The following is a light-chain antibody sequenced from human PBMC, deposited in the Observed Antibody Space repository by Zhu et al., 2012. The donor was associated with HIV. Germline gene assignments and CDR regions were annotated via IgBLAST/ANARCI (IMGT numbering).Light chain of an antibody. J-gene: IGKJ1*01. CDR1: QTVSHNF. CDR2: GAS. Sequence: EVVLTQSPGTLSLSPGESATLSCRASQTVSHNFLAWYRQTPGQAPRLLIFGASSRATGIPDRFSGGGSGTDFTLTISRLEAEDFAVYYCHHYDNSPRTFGQGTKVEI. CDR3: HHYDNSPRT. V-gene: IGKV3-20*01.